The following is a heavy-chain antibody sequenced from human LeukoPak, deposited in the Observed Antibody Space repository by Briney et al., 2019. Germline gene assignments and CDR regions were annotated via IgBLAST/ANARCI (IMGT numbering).Heavy chain of an antibody. CDR1: GFTFSGYA. J-gene: IGHJ5*02. Sequence: GGALTLSCAGTGFTFSGYAMHWVRQPEGKGLDTIGVISYDGRNRFKAVSVKGRFIISRDNSKDTMYLEMNSRRPDDTAVYFCARDRVIFTRMMDLGGQGTLVTVSS. V-gene: IGHV3-30*04. CDR3: ARDRVIFTRMMDL. CDR2: ISYDGRNR. D-gene: IGHD2-2*01.